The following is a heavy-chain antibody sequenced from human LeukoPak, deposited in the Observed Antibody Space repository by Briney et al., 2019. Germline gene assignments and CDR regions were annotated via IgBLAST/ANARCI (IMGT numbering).Heavy chain of an antibody. CDR1: GGSISSGGYY. CDR3: ARDPRGVRGLIGVFDI. J-gene: IGHJ3*02. Sequence: TSETLSLTCTVSGGSISSGGYYWSWIRQHPGKGLEWIGYIYYSGSTYYNPSLKSRVTISVDTSKNQFSLKLSSVTAADTAVYYCARDPRGVRGLIGVFDIWGQGTMVTVS. CDR2: IYYSGST. V-gene: IGHV4-31*03. D-gene: IGHD3-10*01.